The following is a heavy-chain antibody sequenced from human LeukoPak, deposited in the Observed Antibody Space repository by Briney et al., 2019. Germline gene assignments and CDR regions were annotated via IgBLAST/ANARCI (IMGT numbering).Heavy chain of an antibody. D-gene: IGHD5-18*01. Sequence: HPGGSLRLSCAASGFTFSSYAMHWVRQAPGKGLEWVSVIYSGGSTYYADSVKGRFTISRDNSKNTLYLQMNSLRAEDTAVYYCAREHSRAYFDYWGQGTLVTVSS. CDR2: IYSGGST. CDR3: AREHSRAYFDY. J-gene: IGHJ4*02. CDR1: GFTFSSYA. V-gene: IGHV3-53*01.